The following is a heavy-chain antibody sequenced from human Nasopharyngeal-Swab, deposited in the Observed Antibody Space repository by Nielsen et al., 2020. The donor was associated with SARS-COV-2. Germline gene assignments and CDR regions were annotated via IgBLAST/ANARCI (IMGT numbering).Heavy chain of an antibody. V-gene: IGHV3-30*14. J-gene: IGHJ4*02. D-gene: IGHD6-13*01. CDR2: ISYDGSNK. CDR3: ATWKGSNWFDY. Sequence: LSLTCAASGFTFSSYAMHWVRQAPGKGLEWVAVISYDGSNKYYADSVKGRFTISRDNARNSVYLQLNSLRAEDTALYYCATWKGSNWFDYWGQGTLVTVSS. CDR1: GFTFSSYA.